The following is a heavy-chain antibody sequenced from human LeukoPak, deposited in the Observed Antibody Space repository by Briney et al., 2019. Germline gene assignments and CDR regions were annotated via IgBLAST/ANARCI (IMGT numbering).Heavy chain of an antibody. CDR3: ARVDIVVRFWYFDL. Sequence: PSQTLSLTCTVSGGSISSGDYYWSWIRQPPGKGLEWIGYIYYSGSTYYNPSLKSRVTISVDTSKNQFSLKLSSVTAADTAVYYCARVDIVVRFWYFDLWGRGTLVTVSS. CDR2: IYYSGST. CDR1: GGSISSGDYY. J-gene: IGHJ2*01. D-gene: IGHD2-2*01. V-gene: IGHV4-30-4*08.